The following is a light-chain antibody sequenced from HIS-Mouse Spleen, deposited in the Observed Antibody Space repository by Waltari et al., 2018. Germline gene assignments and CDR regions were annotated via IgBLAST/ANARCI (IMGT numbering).Light chain of an antibody. V-gene: IGKV4-1*01. CDR1: PSVLYSSNHKNY. CDR3: QQYYSTPLT. Sequence: DIVMTQSPDSLAVSLGERATINCKSSPSVLYSSNHKNYLAWYQQKPGQPPKLLIYWASTRESGVPDRFSGSGSGTDFTLTISSLQAEDVAVYYCQQYYSTPLTFGGGTKVEIK. CDR2: WAS. J-gene: IGKJ4*01.